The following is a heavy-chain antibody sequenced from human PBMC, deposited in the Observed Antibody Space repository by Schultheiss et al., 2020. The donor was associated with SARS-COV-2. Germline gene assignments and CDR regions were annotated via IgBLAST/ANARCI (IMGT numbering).Heavy chain of an antibody. CDR2: ISSSSSYI. D-gene: IGHD3-22*01. J-gene: IGHJ6*02. CDR3: ARDLWLLDYYYGMDV. CDR1: GFTFSSYA. V-gene: IGHV3-21*01. Sequence: GGSLRLSCAASGFTFSSYAMHWVRQAPGKGLEWVSSISSSSSYIYYADSVKGRFTISRDNAKNSLYLQMNSLRAEDTAVYYCARDLWLLDYYYGMDVWGQGTTVTVSS.